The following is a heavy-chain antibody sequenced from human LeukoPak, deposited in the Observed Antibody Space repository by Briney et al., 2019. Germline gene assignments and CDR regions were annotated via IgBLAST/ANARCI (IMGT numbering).Heavy chain of an antibody. CDR1: GGPISSYY. J-gene: IGHJ4*02. Sequence: SETLSLTCTVSGGPISSYYRRWIRQPPGKGLEWIGYITHSGSTHYNPSLESRVTISIDTSKNQFSLKLTSVTAADTAVYYCARDRGSSGNIYYFDYWGQGTLVTASS. V-gene: IGHV4-59*01. CDR2: ITHSGST. D-gene: IGHD6-19*01. CDR3: ARDRGSSGNIYYFDY.